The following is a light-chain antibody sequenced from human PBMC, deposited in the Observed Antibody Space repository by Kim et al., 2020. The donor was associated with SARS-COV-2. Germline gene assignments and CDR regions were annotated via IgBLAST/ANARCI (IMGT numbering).Light chain of an antibody. V-gene: IGLV2-23*01. Sequence: GQSITISCTGTSGDVGTYNLVPWYQQKPGKAPKVMIYGDTKRPSGVSSRFSGSKSGNTASLTISGLQAEDEGYYHCCSYAGTSTWVFGGGTKVTVL. J-gene: IGLJ3*02. CDR3: CSYAGTSTWV. CDR1: SGDVGTYNL. CDR2: GDT.